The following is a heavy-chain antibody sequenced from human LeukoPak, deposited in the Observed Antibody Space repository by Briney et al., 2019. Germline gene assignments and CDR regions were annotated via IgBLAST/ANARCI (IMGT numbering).Heavy chain of an antibody. CDR1: GFTFSSYS. Sequence: GGSLRLSCAASGFTFSSYSMNWVRQAPGKGLEWVSSISSSSSYIYYADSVKGRFTISRDSAKNSLYLQMNSLRAEDTAVYYCARAGIVVVPAADFDYWGQGTLVTVSS. CDR3: ARAGIVVVPAADFDY. J-gene: IGHJ4*02. CDR2: ISSSSSYI. V-gene: IGHV3-21*01. D-gene: IGHD2-2*01.